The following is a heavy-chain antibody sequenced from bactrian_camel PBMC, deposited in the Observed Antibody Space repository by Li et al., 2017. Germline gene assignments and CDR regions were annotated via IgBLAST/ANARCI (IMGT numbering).Heavy chain of an antibody. CDR3: AADERWLLENFLEAEFGH. V-gene: IGHV3S53*01. D-gene: IGHD1*01. Sequence: VQLVESGGASVQAGGALRLSCVASGAVSEIMVMAWFRLKPGTRPGVGLEEGVAVIDNDGNANYEDSVKGQFTISRDNTKNTLYLQMNDLKPEDSDVYYRAADERWLLENFLEAEFGHFGQGTQVTVS. CDR1: GAVSEIMV. CDR2: IDNDGNA. J-gene: IGHJ6*01.